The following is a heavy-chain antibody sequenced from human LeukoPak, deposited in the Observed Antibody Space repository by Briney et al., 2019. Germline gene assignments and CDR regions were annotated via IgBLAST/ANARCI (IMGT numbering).Heavy chain of an antibody. CDR1: GYTFISYG. Sequence: ASVKVSCKAFGYTFISYGLHWVRQAPGQGLEWMGWISVYNGNTKYAQKFQGRVTITTDTTTNTAYMELRTLISDDTAVYYCAKGRRVDADDHFDHSGQGTLVTASS. CDR2: ISVYNGNT. D-gene: IGHD1-1*01. J-gene: IGHJ4*02. V-gene: IGHV1-18*01. CDR3: AKGRRVDADDHFDH.